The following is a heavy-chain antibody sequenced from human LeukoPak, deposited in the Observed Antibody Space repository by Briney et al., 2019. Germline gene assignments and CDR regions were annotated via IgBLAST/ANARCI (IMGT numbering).Heavy chain of an antibody. Sequence: ASVKVSCKASGYTFTSYDINWVRQATGQGLEWMGWMNPNSGNTGYAQKFQGRVTITADESTSTAYMELSSLRSEDTAVYYCARESGYAVGDFWGQGTLVTVSS. V-gene: IGHV1-8*01. CDR3: ARESGYAVGDF. CDR1: GYTFTSYD. J-gene: IGHJ4*02. CDR2: MNPNSGNT. D-gene: IGHD5-12*01.